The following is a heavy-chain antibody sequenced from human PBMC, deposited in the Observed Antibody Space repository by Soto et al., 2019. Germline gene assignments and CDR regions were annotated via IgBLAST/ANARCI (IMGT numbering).Heavy chain of an antibody. J-gene: IGHJ4*02. CDR3: ARALRWLPY. V-gene: IGHV3-30-3*01. CDR2: ISYDGSNK. CDR1: GFTFSSYA. D-gene: IGHD5-12*01. Sequence: QVQLVESGGGVVQPGRSLRLSCAASGFTFSSYAMHWVRQAPGKGLEWVAVISYDGSNKYYADSVKGRFTISRDNSKNTLYLQMNSLRAEDTAVYYCARALRWLPYWGQGTLVTVSS.